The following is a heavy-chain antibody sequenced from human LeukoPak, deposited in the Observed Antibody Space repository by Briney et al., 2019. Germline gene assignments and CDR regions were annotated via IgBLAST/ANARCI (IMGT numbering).Heavy chain of an antibody. CDR3: ARQLLWSGEFKRLDY. D-gene: IGHD3-10*01. Sequence: PSETLSLTCAVYNGSFNEYYWSWIRQPPGKGLEWIGEINHSGSTNYNPSLKSRVTISVDTSKNQFSLKLSSVTAADTAVYYCARQLLWSGEFKRLDYWGQGTLVTVSS. CDR2: INHSGST. J-gene: IGHJ4*02. CDR1: NGSFNEYY. V-gene: IGHV4-34*01.